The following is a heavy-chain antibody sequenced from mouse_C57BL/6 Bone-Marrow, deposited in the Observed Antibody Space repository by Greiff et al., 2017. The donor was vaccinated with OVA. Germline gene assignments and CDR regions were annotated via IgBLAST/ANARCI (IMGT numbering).Heavy chain of an antibody. J-gene: IGHJ3*01. V-gene: IGHV14-4*01. CDR2: IDPENGDT. D-gene: IGHD1-1*01. Sequence: VQLQQSGAELVRPGASVKLSCTASGFNIKDDYMHWVKQRPEQGLEWIGWIDPENGDTEYASKFQGKATITADTSSNTAYLQLSSLTSEDTAVYYCTTPTNYYGSPCAYWGQGTLVTVSA. CDR3: TTPTNYYGSPCAY. CDR1: GFNIKDDY.